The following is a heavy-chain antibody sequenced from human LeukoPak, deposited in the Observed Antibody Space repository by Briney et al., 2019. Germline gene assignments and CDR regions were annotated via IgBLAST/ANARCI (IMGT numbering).Heavy chain of an antibody. V-gene: IGHV4-34*01. D-gene: IGHD3-16*01. CDR3: ARARRRSNFGPMFGY. CDR2: IGHNGST. CDR1: GGSFTGYF. Sequence: SETLSLTCAMYGGSFTGYFWSWIRQSPGKGLEWIGEIGHNGSTNYNPSLKSRVIMSIDTSKNQFSLNLTSMTAADTAIYYCARARRRSNFGPMFGYWGQGTQVIVSS. J-gene: IGHJ4*02.